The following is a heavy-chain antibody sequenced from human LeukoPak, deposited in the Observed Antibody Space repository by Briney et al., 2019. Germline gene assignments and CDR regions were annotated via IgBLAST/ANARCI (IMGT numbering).Heavy chain of an antibody. CDR2: INHSGST. D-gene: IGHD5-18*01. CDR1: GGSFSGYY. Sequence: PSETLSLTCAVYGGSFSGYYWSWLRQPPGKGLEWIGEINHSGSTNYNPSLKSRVTISVDTSKNQFSLKRSSVTAADTAGYYCARSSGYSYGPSTYFDYSGQGTLVTVSS. J-gene: IGHJ4*02. V-gene: IGHV4-34*01. CDR3: ARSSGYSYGPSTYFDY.